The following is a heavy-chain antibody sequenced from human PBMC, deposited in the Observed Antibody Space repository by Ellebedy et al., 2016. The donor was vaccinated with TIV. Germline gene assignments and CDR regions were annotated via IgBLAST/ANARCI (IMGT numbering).Heavy chain of an antibody. CDR2: IRASGINT. J-gene: IGHJ4*02. D-gene: IGHD6-19*01. Sequence: ESLKISCAASGFTFSTYAVSWVRQAPGKGLEWVSAIRASGINTYHADSVKGRFTISRDNSKNTLYLQMNSLRAEDTAVYYCAKGSVAGPRGYFDYWGQGTLVTVSS. CDR1: GFTFSTYA. CDR3: AKGSVAGPRGYFDY. V-gene: IGHV3-23*01.